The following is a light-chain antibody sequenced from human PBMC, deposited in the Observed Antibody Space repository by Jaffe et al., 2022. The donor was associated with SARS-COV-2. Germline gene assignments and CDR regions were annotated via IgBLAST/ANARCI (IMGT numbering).Light chain of an antibody. CDR3: QQYGSSRT. Sequence: EIVLTQSPGPLSLSPGEGATLSCRASQSINSNFLAWYQQKPGQAPRLLIYGTSTRATDIPDRFSGSGSGTDFILTISRLEPEDFAVYYCQQYGSSRTFGQGTKVEMK. V-gene: IGKV3-20*01. CDR2: GTS. CDR1: QSINSNF. J-gene: IGKJ1*01.